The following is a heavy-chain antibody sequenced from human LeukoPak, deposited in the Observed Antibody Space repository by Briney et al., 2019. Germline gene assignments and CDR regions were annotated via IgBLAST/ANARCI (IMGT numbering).Heavy chain of an antibody. CDR1: GFTFDDYA. CDR3: AKGRIVGATYDAFDI. Sequence: GRSLRLSRAASGFTFDDYAMHWVRQAPGKGLEWVSGISWNSGSIGYADSVKGRFTISRDNAKNSLYLQMNSLRAEDTALYYCAKGRIVGATYDAFDIWGQGTMLTVSS. D-gene: IGHD1-26*01. J-gene: IGHJ3*02. CDR2: ISWNSGSI. V-gene: IGHV3-9*01.